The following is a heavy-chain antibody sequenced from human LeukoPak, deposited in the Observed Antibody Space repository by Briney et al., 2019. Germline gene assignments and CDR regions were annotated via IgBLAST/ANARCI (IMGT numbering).Heavy chain of an antibody. CDR1: GFTFSNYD. CDR2: ISYDGSDK. Sequence: SGGSLRPSCAASGFTFSNYDMHWARQAPGKGPDWVAVISYDGSDKYYADSAKGRFTISRDNSKNTMYLEMNSLRPEDTAVYHCAMGLYDYVCRNWRQGTLVTVSS. CDR3: AMGLYDYVCRN. J-gene: IGHJ4*02. D-gene: IGHD3-16*01. V-gene: IGHV3-30*03.